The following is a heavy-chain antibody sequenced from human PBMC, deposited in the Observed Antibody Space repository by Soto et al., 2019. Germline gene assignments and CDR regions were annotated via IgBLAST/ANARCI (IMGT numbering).Heavy chain of an antibody. Sequence: EVQLVESGGGLVQPGGSLRLSCAASGFTVSSNYMSWVRQAPGQGLEWVSVIYSGGRTYYADSVKGRFTISRDNSKNTLYLQMNSLRAEDTAVYYWAREVTTVITGAFDIWGQGTMVTVSS. V-gene: IGHV3-66*01. CDR2: IYSGGRT. CDR1: GFTVSSNY. J-gene: IGHJ3*02. D-gene: IGHD4-17*01. CDR3: AREVTTVITGAFDI.